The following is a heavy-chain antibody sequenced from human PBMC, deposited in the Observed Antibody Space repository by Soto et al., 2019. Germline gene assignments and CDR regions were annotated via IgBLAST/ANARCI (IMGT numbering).Heavy chain of an antibody. CDR1: GFGVRSTYF. D-gene: IGHD6-6*01. V-gene: IGHV4-38-2*01. CDR3: GRSIGGRSVDS. Sequence: SETLSLTCVVSGFGVRSTYFWGWIRPPPGKGVEWIGSVHHDGNAYYPPSVLGRVTISVDTANNQVSLSLRSVTAEGTATYYCGRSIGGRSVDSWGQGIVVTVSS. CDR2: VHHDGNA. J-gene: IGHJ4*02.